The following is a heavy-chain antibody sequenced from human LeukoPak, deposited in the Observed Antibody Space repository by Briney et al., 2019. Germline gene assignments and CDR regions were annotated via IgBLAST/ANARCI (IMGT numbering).Heavy chain of an antibody. D-gene: IGHD6-19*01. CDR1: GYTFTSYA. V-gene: IGHV1-3*01. CDR2: INAGNGNT. Sequence: ASVKVSCKASGYTFTSYAMHWVRQAPGQRLEWMGWINAGNGNTKYSQKFQGRVTITRDTSASTAYMELSSLRSEDTAVYYCARAQQWLVLGDYWGQGTLVTVSS. CDR3: ARAQQWLVLGDY. J-gene: IGHJ4*02.